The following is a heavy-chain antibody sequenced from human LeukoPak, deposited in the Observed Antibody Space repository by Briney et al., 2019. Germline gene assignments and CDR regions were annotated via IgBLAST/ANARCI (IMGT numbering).Heavy chain of an antibody. D-gene: IGHD2-21*02. CDR1: GYSFSNYW. Sequence: GESLNISCAGSGYSFSNYWIGWVRQTPGKGLGWMGIIYPGDYETRYSTSFQGLVTISVDKSISTAYLQWSSLKASDTAMYYCAIPPGCCGNDWSFAHWGQGTLVTASS. J-gene: IGHJ4*02. CDR2: IYPGDYET. V-gene: IGHV5-51*01. CDR3: AIPPGCCGNDWSFAH.